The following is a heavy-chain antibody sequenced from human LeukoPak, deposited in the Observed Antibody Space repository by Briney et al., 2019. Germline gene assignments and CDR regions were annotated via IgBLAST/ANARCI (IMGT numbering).Heavy chain of an antibody. J-gene: IGHJ5*02. CDR3: ARLGDYYGSGSYYNRKNWFDP. V-gene: IGHV4-59*06. Sequence: SETLSLTCTVSGGSISSYYWSWIRQPPGKGLEWIGYIYYSGSTYYNPSLKSRVTISVDTSKNQFSLKLSSVTAADTAVYYCARLGDYYGSGSYYNRKNWFDPWGQGTLVTVSS. CDR1: GGSISSYY. CDR2: IYYSGST. D-gene: IGHD3-10*01.